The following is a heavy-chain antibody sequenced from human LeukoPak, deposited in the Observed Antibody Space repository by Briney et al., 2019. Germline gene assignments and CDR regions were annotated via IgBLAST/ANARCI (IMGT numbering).Heavy chain of an antibody. Sequence: SQTLSLTCAISGDSVSSNSAAWNWIRQSPSRGLEWLGRTYYRSKWYNDYAVSVKSRITINPDTSKNQFSLQLNSVTPEDTAVYYCARHVKSDVVVPAARHFDYWGQGILVTVSS. D-gene: IGHD2-2*01. J-gene: IGHJ4*02. V-gene: IGHV6-1*01. CDR2: TYYRSKWYN. CDR3: ARHVKSDVVVPAARHFDY. CDR1: GDSVSSNSAA.